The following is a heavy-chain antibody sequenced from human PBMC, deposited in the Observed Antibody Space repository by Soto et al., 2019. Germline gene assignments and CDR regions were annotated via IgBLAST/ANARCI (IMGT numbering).Heavy chain of an antibody. CDR2: LSYSGRS. V-gene: IGHV4-30-4*01. D-gene: IGHD5-12*01. CDR1: GGSISSGDYY. CDR3: ARESPYDSFDY. Sequence: PWESLSCTCTVSGGSISSGDYYWSWIRQPPGKGLAWIGYLSYSGRSCYHPSLESRVTISVDSSKNPFSLKLSSVPAAGTAVYYCARESPYDSFDYWRQETLVTASS. J-gene: IGHJ4*02.